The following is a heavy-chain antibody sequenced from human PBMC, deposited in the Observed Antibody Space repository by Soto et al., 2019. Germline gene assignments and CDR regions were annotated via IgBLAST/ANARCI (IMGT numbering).Heavy chain of an antibody. CDR3: ASGQQWPEDY. V-gene: IGHV4-31*03. CDR1: GGSISSGGYY. D-gene: IGHD6-19*01. J-gene: IGHJ4*02. Sequence: SETLSLTCTVSGGSISSGGYYWSWIRQHPGKGLEWIGYIYYSGSTYYNPSLKSRVTISVDTSKNQFSLKLSSVTAADTAVYYCASGQQWPEDYWGQGTLVTVSS. CDR2: IYYSGST.